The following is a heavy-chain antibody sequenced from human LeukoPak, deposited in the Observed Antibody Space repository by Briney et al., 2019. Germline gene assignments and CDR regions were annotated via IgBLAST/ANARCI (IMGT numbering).Heavy chain of an antibody. Sequence: SETLSLTCTVSGGSISSYYWSWIRQPPGKGLEWIGYIYYSGSTNYNPSLKSRVTISVDTSKNQFSLKLSSVTAADTAVYYCARPRLRGYSYGSNKQSFDYWGQGTLVTVSS. D-gene: IGHD5-18*01. CDR2: IYYSGST. CDR3: ARPRLRGYSYGSNKQSFDY. CDR1: GGSISSYY. J-gene: IGHJ4*02. V-gene: IGHV4-59*12.